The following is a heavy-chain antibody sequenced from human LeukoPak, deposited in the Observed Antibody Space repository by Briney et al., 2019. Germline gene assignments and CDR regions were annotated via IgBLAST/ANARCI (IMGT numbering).Heavy chain of an antibody. CDR3: ARQSRLVIFGVANHWFDP. CDR1: GASIRSYY. J-gene: IGHJ5*02. V-gene: IGHV4-59*08. D-gene: IGHD3-3*01. CDR2: IYHTGST. Sequence: SETLSLTCSVSGASIRSYYWSWIRQPPEKGLEWIGYIYHTGSTNYSPSLNSRVTMSVDTSKNEFSLKLSSVTASDTAVYYCARQSRLVIFGVANHWFDPWSQGTLVTVSS.